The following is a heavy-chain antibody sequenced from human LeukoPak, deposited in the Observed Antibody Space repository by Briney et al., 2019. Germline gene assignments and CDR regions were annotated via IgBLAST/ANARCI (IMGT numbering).Heavy chain of an antibody. Sequence: PGGSLKLSCAAAGFTLSGSAMHWVRQASGKGLEWVGRIRSKANNYATAYAASVKGRFTISRDDSKNTAYLQMNILITEDTAVYYCTRRFSDDSSGYFSYWGLGTLVTVSS. CDR1: GFTLSGSA. CDR3: TRRFSDDSSGYFSY. D-gene: IGHD3-22*01. J-gene: IGHJ4*02. V-gene: IGHV3-73*01. CDR2: IRSKANNYAT.